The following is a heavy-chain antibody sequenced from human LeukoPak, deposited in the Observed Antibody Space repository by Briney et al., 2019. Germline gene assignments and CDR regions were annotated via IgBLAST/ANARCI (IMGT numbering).Heavy chain of an antibody. CDR1: GYSISSGYY. J-gene: IGHJ5*02. CDR2: IYHSGST. CDR3: ARVVSSGWPNWFDP. V-gene: IGHV4-38-2*02. D-gene: IGHD6-19*01. Sequence: PSETLSLTCTVSGYSISSGYYWGWIRQPPGKGVEWIGSIYHSGSTYYNPSLKSRVTISVDTSKNQFSLKLSSVTAADTAVYYCARVVSSGWPNWFDPWGQGTLVTVSS.